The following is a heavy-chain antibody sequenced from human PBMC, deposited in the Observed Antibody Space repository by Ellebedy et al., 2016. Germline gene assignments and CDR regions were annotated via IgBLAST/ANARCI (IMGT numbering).Heavy chain of an antibody. CDR3: ARGRSHGFDI. J-gene: IGHJ3*02. CDR1: GFTVNDNY. Sequence: GESLKISXAASGFTVNDNYMSWVRQAPGKGLEWVSNIYSGGGGSTFYADSVKGRFTISRDNAKNSLYLQMNSLRAEDTAVYYCARGRSHGFDIWGQGTMVTVSS. V-gene: IGHV3-66*01. CDR2: IYSGGGGST.